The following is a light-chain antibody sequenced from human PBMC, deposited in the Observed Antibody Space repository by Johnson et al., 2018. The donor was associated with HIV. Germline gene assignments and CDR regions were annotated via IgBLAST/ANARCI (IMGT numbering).Light chain of an antibody. CDR3: GTWDSSLSAHYA. J-gene: IGLJ1*01. Sequence: QPVLTQPPSVSAAPGQKVTISCSGSSSNIGNNYVSWYQQLPGTAPKLLIYENNKRPSGIPDRFSGSKSGTSATLGITGLQTGDEADYYCGTWDSSLSAHYALGSGTKVVVL. V-gene: IGLV1-51*02. CDR2: ENN. CDR1: SSNIGNNY.